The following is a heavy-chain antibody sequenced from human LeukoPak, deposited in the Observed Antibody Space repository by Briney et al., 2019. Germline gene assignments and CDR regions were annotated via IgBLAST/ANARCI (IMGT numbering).Heavy chain of an antibody. CDR1: GFTFNNFE. J-gene: IGHJ4*02. CDR3: ATKVPGSSHFSS. Sequence: GGSLTLSCAASGFTFNNFEMNWVRQAPGKGLEWVSYVSGSGDEIRYGDSVKGRFTISRDNAKSSLYLQMDSLRAEDTAVYYCATKVPGSSHFSSWGQGTLVTVSP. V-gene: IGHV3-48*03. CDR2: VSGSGDEI. D-gene: IGHD4/OR15-4a*01.